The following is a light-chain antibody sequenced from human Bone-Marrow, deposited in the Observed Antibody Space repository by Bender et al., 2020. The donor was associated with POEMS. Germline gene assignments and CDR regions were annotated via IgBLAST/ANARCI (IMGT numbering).Light chain of an antibody. CDR3: CSYAGYYTV. CDR2: DVN. V-gene: IGLV2-11*01. CDR1: NSDVGAYNF. J-gene: IGLJ3*02. Sequence: QSALTQPPSASGSPGQSVTISCTGSNSDVGAYNFVSWYQQHPGKAPKLIIYDVNERPSGVPDRFSGSKSGNTASLTISGVQAEDGADYYCCSYAGYYTVFGGGTGLTVL.